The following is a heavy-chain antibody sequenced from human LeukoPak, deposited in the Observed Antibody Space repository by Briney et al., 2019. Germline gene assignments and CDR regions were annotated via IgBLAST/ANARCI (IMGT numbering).Heavy chain of an antibody. D-gene: IGHD3-3*01. V-gene: IGHV3-23*01. Sequence: PGGSLRLSCAASGFTFSSYAMSWVRQASGKGLEWVSVISGSGDATYYADSVRGRFTISRDNSKDTLYLQINSLTAEDTAVYHCAKDKTYSDFWSVHDAFDIWGQGTMVTVSS. J-gene: IGHJ3*02. CDR1: GFTFSSYA. CDR2: ISGSGDAT. CDR3: AKDKTYSDFWSVHDAFDI.